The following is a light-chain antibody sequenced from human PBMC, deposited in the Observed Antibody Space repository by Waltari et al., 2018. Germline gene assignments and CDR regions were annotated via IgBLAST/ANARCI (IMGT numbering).Light chain of an antibody. CDR2: KAS. J-gene: IGKJ1*01. Sequence: DIQMTQYHSSLSASVGDRVTITCRASQSFNTWLAWYQQKPGKAPNLLIYKASSLESGVPSRFSGSESGTEFTLTITSLQPDDFATYYCQQYNSYSTFGQGTKVEIK. V-gene: IGKV1-5*03. CDR1: QSFNTW. CDR3: QQYNSYST.